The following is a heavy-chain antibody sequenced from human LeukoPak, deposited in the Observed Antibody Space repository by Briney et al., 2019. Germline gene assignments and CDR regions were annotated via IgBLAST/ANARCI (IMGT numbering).Heavy chain of an antibody. CDR2: INPSGGST. CDR1: GGTFSSYA. J-gene: IGHJ4*02. CDR3: ARQGDSSAKKYYFDY. Sequence: ASVKVSCKASGGTFSSYAISWVRQAPGQGLEWMGIINPSGGSTSYAQKFQGRVTMTRDTSTSTVYMELSSLRSEDTAVYYCARQGDSSAKKYYFDYWGQGTLVTVSS. V-gene: IGHV1-46*01. D-gene: IGHD3-22*01.